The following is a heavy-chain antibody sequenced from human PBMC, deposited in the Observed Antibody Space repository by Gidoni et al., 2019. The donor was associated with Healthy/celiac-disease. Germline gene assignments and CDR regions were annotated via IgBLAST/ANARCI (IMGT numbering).Heavy chain of an antibody. V-gene: IGHV3-74*01. CDR1: GFTFSSYW. Sequence: EVQLVESGGGLVQPGGSLRLSCAAYGFTFSSYWMHWVRQAPGKGLVWVSRINRDGSSTSYADSVKGRFTISRDNAKNTLYLQMNSLRAEDTAVYYCARGRSHYGGNSPDYWGQGTLVTVSS. D-gene: IGHD4-17*01. CDR3: ARGRSHYGGNSPDY. CDR2: INRDGSST. J-gene: IGHJ4*02.